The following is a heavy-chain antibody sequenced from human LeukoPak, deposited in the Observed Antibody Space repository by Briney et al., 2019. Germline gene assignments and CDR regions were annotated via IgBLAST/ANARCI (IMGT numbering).Heavy chain of an antibody. CDR3: ARNIAVAGIAEYFQH. J-gene: IGHJ1*01. CDR1: GFTVSSKH. V-gene: IGHV3-53*01. CDR2: IYSGGST. Sequence: GGSLRLSCAASGFTVSSKHMSWVRQAPGKGLEWVSVIYSGGSTYYADSVKGRFTISRDNSKNTLYLQMNSLRAEDTAVYYCARNIAVAGIAEYFQHWGQGTPVTVSS. D-gene: IGHD6-19*01.